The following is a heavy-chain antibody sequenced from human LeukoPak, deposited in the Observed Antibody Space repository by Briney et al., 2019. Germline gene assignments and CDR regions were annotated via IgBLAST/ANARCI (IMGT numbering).Heavy chain of an antibody. Sequence: SETLSLTCTVSGGSISSSSYFWGWIRQPPGKGLEWIGYIYHSGSSHYNPSLKSRVTISVDTSKPQFSLKLSSVTAADTAVCYCARRSTSGDFDYWGQGTLVTVSS. CDR2: IYHSGSS. CDR1: GGSISSSSYF. D-gene: IGHD2-2*01. V-gene: IGHV4-61*05. J-gene: IGHJ4*02. CDR3: ARRSTSGDFDY.